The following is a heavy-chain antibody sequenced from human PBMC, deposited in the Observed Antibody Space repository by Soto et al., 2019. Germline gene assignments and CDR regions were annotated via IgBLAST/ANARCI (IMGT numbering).Heavy chain of an antibody. CDR1: GYRFTTFY. CDR2: MNLDTGGT. D-gene: IGHD5-18*01. J-gene: IGHJ4*01. V-gene: IGHV1-2*06. Sequence: ASVMVSCKASGYRFTTFYIHWVRQAPGQGLEWMGRMNLDTGGTTYAQKFQGRVTMTRDTSISTAYMEVTNLKSDDTAIYYCARDGNFAFRGYSFGFDFWGHGTLVTVSS. CDR3: ARDGNFAFRGYSFGFDF.